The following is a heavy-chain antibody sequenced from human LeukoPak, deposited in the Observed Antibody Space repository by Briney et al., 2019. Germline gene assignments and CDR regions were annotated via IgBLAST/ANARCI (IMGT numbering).Heavy chain of an antibody. CDR1: GGSISSYY. CDR3: ARTSTMVRGVIITSWFDP. CDR2: IYYSGST. V-gene: IGHV4-59*01. Sequence: PSETLSLTCTVSGGSISSYYWSWLRQPPGKGLEWIGYIYYSGSTNYNPPLKSRVTISVDTSKNQFSPKLSSVTAADTAVYYCARTSTMVRGVIITSWFDPWGQGTLVTVSS. J-gene: IGHJ5*02. D-gene: IGHD3-10*01.